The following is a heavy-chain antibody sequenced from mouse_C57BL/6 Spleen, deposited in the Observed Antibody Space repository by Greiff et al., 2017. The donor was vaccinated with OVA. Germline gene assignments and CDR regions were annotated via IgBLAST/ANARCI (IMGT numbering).Heavy chain of an antibody. CDR3: ARRLTPLWFAY. CDR2: INPNNGGT. CDR1: GYTFTDYN. V-gene: IGHV1-18*01. D-gene: IGHD1-3*01. Sequence: EVQLQHSGPELVKPGASVKIPCKASGYTFTDYNMDWVKQSHGKSLEWIGDINPNNGGTIYNQKFKGKATLTVDKSSSTAYMELRSLTSEDTAVYYCARRLTPLWFAYWGQGTLVTVSA. J-gene: IGHJ3*01.